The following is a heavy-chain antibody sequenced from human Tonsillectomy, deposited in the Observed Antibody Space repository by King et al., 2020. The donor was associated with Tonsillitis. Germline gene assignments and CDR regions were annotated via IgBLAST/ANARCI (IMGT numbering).Heavy chain of an antibody. D-gene: IGHD6-13*01. V-gene: IGHV3-33*08. Sequence: VQLVESGGGVVQPGRSLRLSCAASGFAFSYYGMHWVRQAPGKGLEWVAVIWYDGSNRYYADSVKGRFTLSRDNSKNTLYLQMNSLRAEDTAVYYCARDPGVAAAAAEEDYYYGMDVWGQGTTVTVSS. CDR1: GFAFSYYG. J-gene: IGHJ6*02. CDR2: IWYDGSNR. CDR3: ARDPGVAAAAAEEDYYYGMDV.